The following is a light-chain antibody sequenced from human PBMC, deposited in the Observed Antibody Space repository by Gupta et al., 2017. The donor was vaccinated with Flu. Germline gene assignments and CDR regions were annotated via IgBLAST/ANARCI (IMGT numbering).Light chain of an antibody. CDR1: SSDVGRSNY. J-gene: IGLJ1*01. CDR3: SSYTSTNTFYV. V-gene: IGLV2-14*04. Sequence: ITISCTGTSSDVGRSNYVSWYQQHPGKAPKLVIYDVSNRPSGVSSRFSGSKPGNTASLTISGLEAEDESDYYCSSYTSTNTFYVYGTGTKVTVL. CDR2: DVS.